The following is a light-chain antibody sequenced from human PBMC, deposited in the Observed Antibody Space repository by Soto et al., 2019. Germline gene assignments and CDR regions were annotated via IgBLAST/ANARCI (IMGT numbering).Light chain of an antibody. CDR2: EVS. CDR3: SSYTSSSTPVV. V-gene: IGLV2-14*01. J-gene: IGLJ2*01. Sequence: QSVLTQPRSVSGSPGQSVTFSCTGTSGDIGAYNYVSWYQFHPGKAPKLMIYEVSNRPSGVSNRFSGSKSGNTASLTISGLQAEDEADYYCSSYTSSSTPVVFGGGTKVTVL. CDR1: SGDIGAYNY.